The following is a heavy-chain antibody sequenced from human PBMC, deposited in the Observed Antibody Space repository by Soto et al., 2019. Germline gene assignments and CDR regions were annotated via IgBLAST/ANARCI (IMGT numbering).Heavy chain of an antibody. CDR1: GFTFNRYA. CDR3: SRSLYRTSSDWFDP. V-gene: IGHV3-30-3*01. D-gene: IGHD2-2*02. CDR2: ISSDASNK. Sequence: QVQLVESGGGVVQPGRSLRLSCAASGFTFNRYAMHWVRQAPGKGLEWVAVISSDASNKFYTDSVKGRFTISRDTSTKTLYLQMNSLRSDDTAVYYCSRSLYRTSSDWFDPWGQGTLVTVSS. J-gene: IGHJ5*02.